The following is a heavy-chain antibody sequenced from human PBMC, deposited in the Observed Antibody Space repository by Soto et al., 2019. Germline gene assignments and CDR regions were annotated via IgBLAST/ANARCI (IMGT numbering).Heavy chain of an antibody. J-gene: IGHJ5*01. V-gene: IGHV3-23*01. CDR2: IEGSGTIT. D-gene: IGHD3-10*01. CDR1: GFMFSTTD. CDR3: VKNSGWFNS. Sequence: GGSLRLSCAASGFMFSTTDMSGVRQAPGKGLEWVTTIEGSGTITYYAASVRGRFTISRDNSKNTVYLQMDSLTADDTAVYYCVKNSGWFNSWGQGTPVTVSS.